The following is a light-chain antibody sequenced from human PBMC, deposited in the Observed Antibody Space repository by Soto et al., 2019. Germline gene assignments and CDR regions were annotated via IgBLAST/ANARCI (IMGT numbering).Light chain of an antibody. CDR1: SSDVGNYNL. Sequence: QSALTQPASVSGSPGQSITISCTGTSSDVGNYNLVSWYQQHPGKAPKLMIYDVNKRPSGVSDRFSGSKSVNTASLTISGLQAEDEADYYCCSYAGGYTWVFGGGTKVTVL. CDR3: CSYAGGYTWV. CDR2: DVN. J-gene: IGLJ3*02. V-gene: IGLV2-23*02.